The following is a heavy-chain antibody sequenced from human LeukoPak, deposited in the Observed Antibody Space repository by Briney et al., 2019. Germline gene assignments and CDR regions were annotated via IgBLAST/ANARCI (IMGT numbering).Heavy chain of an antibody. Sequence: SQTLSLTCTVSGGSITSGGYYWTWIRQHPGKGLEWIGYIYHSGRIFYNPSLESRVSMSVDTSKNQFSLKLTSVTGADTAVYYCAGERGEEYSSGWYKRNYFDNWGQGIRVTVSS. D-gene: IGHD6-19*01. J-gene: IGHJ4*02. CDR1: GGSITSGGYY. V-gene: IGHV4-31*03. CDR2: IYHSGRI. CDR3: AGERGEEYSSGWYKRNYFDN.